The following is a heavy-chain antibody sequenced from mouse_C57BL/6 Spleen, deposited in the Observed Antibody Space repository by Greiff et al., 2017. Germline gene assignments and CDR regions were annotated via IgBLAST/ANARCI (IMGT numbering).Heavy chain of an antibody. CDR3: ARRGPSTTVVRYWYFDV. Sequence: QVTLKESGPGILQSSQTLSLTCSFSGFSLSTSGMGVSWIRQPSGKGLEWLAHIYWDDDKRYNPSLKSRLTISKDTSRNQVFLKITSVDTADTATYYCARRGPSTTVVRYWYFDVWGTGTTVTVSS. CDR1: GFSLSTSGMG. V-gene: IGHV8-12*01. CDR2: IYWDDDK. D-gene: IGHD1-1*01. J-gene: IGHJ1*03.